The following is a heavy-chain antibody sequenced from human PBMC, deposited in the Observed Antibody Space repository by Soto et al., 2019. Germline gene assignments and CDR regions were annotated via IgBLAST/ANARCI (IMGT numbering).Heavy chain of an antibody. V-gene: IGHV3-23*01. Sequence: EVQLLESGGGLVQPGGSLRLSCAASGFTFSSYAMSWVRQAPGKGLEWVSAISGSGGSTYYADSVKGRFTISRDNSKNTLYPQMNSLRAEDTAVYYCAKDQIAARGAFDIWGQGTMVTVSS. D-gene: IGHD6-6*01. CDR1: GFTFSSYA. CDR3: AKDQIAARGAFDI. J-gene: IGHJ3*02. CDR2: ISGSGGST.